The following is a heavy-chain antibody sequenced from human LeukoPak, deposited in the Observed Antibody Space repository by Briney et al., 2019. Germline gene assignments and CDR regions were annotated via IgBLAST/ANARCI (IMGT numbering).Heavy chain of an antibody. CDR1: GFTFSSYG. D-gene: IGHD3-16*01. V-gene: IGHV3-23*01. CDR2: ISGSGGRT. Sequence: PGGSLRLSCAASGFTFSSYGMSWVRQAPGKGLVWVSAISGSGGRTYYADSVKGRFTISRDNSKNTLFLEMNSLRVEDTAVYYCAKGRGLRVWDPWDNWGQGTLITVSS. CDR3: AKGRGLRVWDPWDN. J-gene: IGHJ4*02.